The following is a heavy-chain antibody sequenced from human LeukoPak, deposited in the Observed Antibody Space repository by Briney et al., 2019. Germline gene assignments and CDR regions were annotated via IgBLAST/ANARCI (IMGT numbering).Heavy chain of an antibody. CDR1: GFTFSSYW. Sequence: GGSLRLSSAASGFTFSSYWMSWVRQAPGKGLEWVANIKQDGSEKYYVDSVKGRFTISRDNAKNSLYLQMNSLRAEDTAVYYCARDLYCSGGSCYSGRWFDPWAREPWSPSPQ. V-gene: IGHV3-7*05. J-gene: IGHJ5*02. D-gene: IGHD2-15*01. CDR2: IKQDGSEK. CDR3: ARDLYCSGGSCYSGRWFDP.